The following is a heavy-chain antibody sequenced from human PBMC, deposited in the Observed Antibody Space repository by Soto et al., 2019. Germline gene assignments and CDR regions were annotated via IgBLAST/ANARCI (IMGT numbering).Heavy chain of an antibody. V-gene: IGHV1-18*04. Sequence: ASVKVSCKASGYTFTSYGISWVRQAPGQGLEWMGWISAYNGNTNYAQKLQGRVTMTTDTSTSTAYMELRSLRSDDTAVYYCARDRGLQNYYYYGMDVWGQGTTVTSP. D-gene: IGHD1-26*01. CDR1: GYTFTSYG. CDR2: ISAYNGNT. CDR3: ARDRGLQNYYYYGMDV. J-gene: IGHJ6*02.